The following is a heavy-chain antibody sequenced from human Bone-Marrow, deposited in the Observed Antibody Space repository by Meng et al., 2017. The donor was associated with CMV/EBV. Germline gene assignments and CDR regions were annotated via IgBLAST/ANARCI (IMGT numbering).Heavy chain of an antibody. V-gene: IGHV3-74*01. CDR1: GFTFSSYW. J-gene: IGHJ6*02. CDR3: ARDRSGYDFWSGSLTYYYYGMDV. CDR2: INSDGSST. Sequence: GGSLRLSCAASGFTFSSYWMHWVRQAPGKGLVWVSRINSDGSSTSYADSVKGRFTISRDNAKNTLYLQMNSLRAEDTAVYYCARDRSGYDFWSGSLTYYYYGMDVWGQGTTVTFYS. D-gene: IGHD3-3*01.